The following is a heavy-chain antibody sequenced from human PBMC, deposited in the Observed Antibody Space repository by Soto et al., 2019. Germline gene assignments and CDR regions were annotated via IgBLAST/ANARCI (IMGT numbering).Heavy chain of an antibody. CDR1: GFTFDDYG. J-gene: IGHJ6*02. CDR2: INWNGGST. Sequence: EVQLVESGGGVVRPGGSLRLSCAASGFTFDDYGMSWVRQAPGKGLEWVSGINWNGGSTGYADSVKGRFTISRDNAKNSLYLQMNSLRAEDTALYYCARYGKYYDILTGYYNLYYGMDVWGQGTTVTVSS. CDR3: ARYGKYYDILTGYYNLYYGMDV. D-gene: IGHD3-9*01. V-gene: IGHV3-20*04.